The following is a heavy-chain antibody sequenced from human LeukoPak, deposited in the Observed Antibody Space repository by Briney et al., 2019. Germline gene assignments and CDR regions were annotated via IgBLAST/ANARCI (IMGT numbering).Heavy chain of an antibody. J-gene: IGHJ3*02. CDR1: GGTFSSYA. CDR3: ARGYLDIVVVPAASDAFDI. V-gene: IGHV1-69*13. CDR2: IIPIFGTA. Sequence: GASVKVSCKASGGTFSSYAISWVRQAPGQGLEWMGGIIPIFGTANYAQKFQGRVTITADESTSTAYMELSSLRSEDTAVYYCARGYLDIVVVPAASDAFDIWGQGTMVTVSS. D-gene: IGHD2-2*01.